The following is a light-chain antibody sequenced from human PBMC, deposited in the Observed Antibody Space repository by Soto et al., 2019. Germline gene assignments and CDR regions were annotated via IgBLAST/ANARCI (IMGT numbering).Light chain of an antibody. V-gene: IGKV1-5*01. Sequence: IQMTPSPSTLTATLGDSVPITCWASQSISSWLAGYQQKPGKAPKLLIYEASSLESGVPSRFSGSGSGTEFTLTISGLQPDEFATYYCQQFNSYPITFGQGTRLEI. CDR3: QQFNSYPIT. CDR2: EAS. CDR1: QSISSW. J-gene: IGKJ5*01.